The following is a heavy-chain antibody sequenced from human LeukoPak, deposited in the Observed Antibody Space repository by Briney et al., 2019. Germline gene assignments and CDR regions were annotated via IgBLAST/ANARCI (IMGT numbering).Heavy chain of an antibody. CDR2: ITGSGGGT. CDR3: AKDLGGELSYFDY. Sequence: PGGSLRLSCAASGFTFSSYAMNWVRQAPGRGLEWVSSITGSGGGTYYADSVKGRFTISRDNSKNTLYLQMDSLRAEDTAVYYCAKDLGGELSYFDYWGQGTLVTVSS. J-gene: IGHJ4*02. D-gene: IGHD3-16*01. V-gene: IGHV3-23*01. CDR1: GFTFSSYA.